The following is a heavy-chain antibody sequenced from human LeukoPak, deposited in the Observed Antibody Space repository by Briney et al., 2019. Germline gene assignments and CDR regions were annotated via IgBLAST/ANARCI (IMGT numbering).Heavy chain of an antibody. D-gene: IGHD6-6*01. CDR2: INPNSGGT. Sequence: ASVKVSCKASGYTFTGHYMHWVRQAPGQGLEWMGWINPNSGGTNYAQKFQGRVTMTRDTSISTAYMELSRLRSDDTAVYYCARDAREYSSSSSRYYYYYMDVWGKGTTVTVSS. J-gene: IGHJ6*03. V-gene: IGHV1-2*02. CDR1: GYTFTGHY. CDR3: ARDAREYSSSSSRYYYYYMDV.